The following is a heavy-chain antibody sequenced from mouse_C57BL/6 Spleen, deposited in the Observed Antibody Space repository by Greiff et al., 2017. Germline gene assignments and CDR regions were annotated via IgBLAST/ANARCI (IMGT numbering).Heavy chain of an antibody. CDR1: GFTFSDYY. V-gene: IGHV5-16*01. CDR3: AREDWYFDV. CDR2: INYDGSST. Sequence: EVMLVASEGGLVQPGSSMKLSCTASGFTFSDYYMAWVRQVPEKGLEWVANINYDGSSTYYLDSLKSRFIISRDNAKNILYLQMSSLKSEDTATYYCAREDWYFDVWDTGTTVTVSS. J-gene: IGHJ1*03.